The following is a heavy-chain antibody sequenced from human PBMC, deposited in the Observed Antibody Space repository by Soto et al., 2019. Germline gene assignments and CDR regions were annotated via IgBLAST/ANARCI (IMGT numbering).Heavy chain of an antibody. Sequence: TLSLTCTVSGDSISTFYWGWMRQSPGKELEWIGYVYYTGSTNYNPSLKSRVTISVDRSKNQFSLKLTSANAADTAVYYCARGRTVRNYADDSSDYFYFFDYWGQGTQVTVSS. V-gene: IGHV4-59*01. CDR1: GDSISTFY. CDR3: ARGRTVRNYADDSSDYFYFFDY. J-gene: IGHJ4*02. D-gene: IGHD3-22*01. CDR2: VYYTGST.